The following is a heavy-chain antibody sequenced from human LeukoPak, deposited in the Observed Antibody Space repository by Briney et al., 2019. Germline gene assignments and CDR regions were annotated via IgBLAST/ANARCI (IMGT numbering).Heavy chain of an antibody. Sequence: SETLSLTCTVSGGSISSSSYYWGWIRRPPGKGLEWIGSIYYSGSTYYNPSLKSRVTISVDTSKNQFPLKLSSVTAADTAVYYCVRIAVASFDYWGQGTLVTVSS. D-gene: IGHD6-19*01. CDR3: VRIAVASFDY. CDR1: GGSISSSSYY. CDR2: IYYSGST. V-gene: IGHV4-39*06. J-gene: IGHJ4*02.